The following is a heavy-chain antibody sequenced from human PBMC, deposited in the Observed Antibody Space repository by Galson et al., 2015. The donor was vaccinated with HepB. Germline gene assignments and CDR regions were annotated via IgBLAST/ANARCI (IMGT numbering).Heavy chain of an antibody. V-gene: IGHV3-49*03. CDR1: GFTFGDYG. D-gene: IGHD6-25*01. J-gene: IGHJ4*02. Sequence: SLRLSCAGSGFTFGDYGLTWLRQAPGEGLEWVGFIKPKRHGGTTEYAASVKGIFTISRDDSKSIVYLQMNSLKTEDTAVYYCARDRGLAAAGTYYYDYWGQGTLVTVSS. CDR3: ARDRGLAAAGTYYYDY. CDR2: IKPKRHGGTT.